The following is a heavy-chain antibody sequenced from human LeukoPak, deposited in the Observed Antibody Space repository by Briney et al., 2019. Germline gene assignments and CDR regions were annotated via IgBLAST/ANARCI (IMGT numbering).Heavy chain of an antibody. V-gene: IGHV1-46*01. Sequence: ASVTVSCPASGYTFTSYYMHWVRQAPGQGLEWLGLINPSGGSTSYAQKFQGRVTMTRDTSTSTVYMELSSLRSEDTAVYYCARDGGCYGSGSYPDPWGQGTLVTVSS. CDR3: ARDGGCYGSGSYPDP. CDR1: GYTFTSYY. CDR2: INPSGGST. D-gene: IGHD3-10*01. J-gene: IGHJ5*02.